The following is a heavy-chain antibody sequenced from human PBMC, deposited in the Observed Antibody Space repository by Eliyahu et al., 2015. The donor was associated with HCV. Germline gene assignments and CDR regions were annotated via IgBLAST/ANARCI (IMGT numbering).Heavy chain of an antibody. CDR1: GFSFSSYS. J-gene: IGHJ4*02. CDR3: ARGRGYSYRYFDY. CDR2: ISGSSTTL. V-gene: IGHV3-48*01. Sequence: EVHLVESGGGLVQPGGSLRLSCAASGFSFSSYSMNWVRQAPGKGLEWVSYISGSSTTLYYADSVKGRFTISRDNAKNSLYLQMNSLTAEDTAVYYCARGRGYSYRYFDYWGQGTLVTVSS. D-gene: IGHD5-18*01.